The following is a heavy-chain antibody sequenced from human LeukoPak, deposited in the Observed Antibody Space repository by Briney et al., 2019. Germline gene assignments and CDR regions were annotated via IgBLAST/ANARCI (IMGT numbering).Heavy chain of an antibody. D-gene: IGHD3-10*01. CDR2: IDPNSGGT. Sequence: ASVKVSCKASGYMFTTYFMHWVREAPGQGLEWMGWIDPNSGGTNYAQNFQGRVTMTRDTSMSTAYMDLSSLRSDDTAVYFCARRSTYGSGREVGALDCWGQGTLVTVSS. J-gene: IGHJ4*02. CDR3: ARRSTYGSGREVGALDC. V-gene: IGHV1-2*02. CDR1: GYMFTTYF.